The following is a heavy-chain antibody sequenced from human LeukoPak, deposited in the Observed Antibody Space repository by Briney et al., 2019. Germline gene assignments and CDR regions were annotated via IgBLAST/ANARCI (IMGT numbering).Heavy chain of an antibody. J-gene: IGHJ6*02. D-gene: IGHD1-26*01. CDR3: AKGELPRYYYYGMDV. CDR2: ISGSGGST. Sequence: GGSLRLSCAASGFTFSSYAMSWVHQAPGKGLEWVSAISGSGGSTYYADSVKGRFTISRDNSKNTLYLQMNSLRAEDTAVYYCAKGELPRYYYYGMDVWGQGTTVTVSS. CDR1: GFTFSSYA. V-gene: IGHV3-23*01.